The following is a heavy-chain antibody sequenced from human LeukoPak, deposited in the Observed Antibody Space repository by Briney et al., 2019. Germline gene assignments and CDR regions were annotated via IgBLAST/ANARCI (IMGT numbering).Heavy chain of an antibody. CDR1: GGSFSGYY. J-gene: IGHJ4*02. V-gene: IGHV4-34*01. Sequence: SETLSLTCAVYGGSFSGYYWSWIRQPPGKGLEWIGEINHSGSTNYNPSLKSRVTISIDTSKNQFSLKLSSVTAADTAVYYCARVAAARFVDYWGQGTLVTVSS. D-gene: IGHD6-6*01. CDR2: INHSGST. CDR3: ARVAAARFVDY.